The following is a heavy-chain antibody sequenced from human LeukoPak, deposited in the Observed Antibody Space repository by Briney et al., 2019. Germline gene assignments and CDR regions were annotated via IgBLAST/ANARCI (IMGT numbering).Heavy chain of an antibody. J-gene: IGHJ5*02. CDR2: ISGSGGST. CDR3: AKVRSFNWFDP. D-gene: IGHD3-10*01. CDR1: GFTFSSYA. Sequence: PGGSLRLSCAASGFTFSSYAMSWVRQAPGRGLEWVSTISGSGGSTYYAGSVKGRVTISRDNSKNTLYLQMNSLRAEDTAVYYCAKVRSFNWFDPWGQGTLVTVSS. V-gene: IGHV3-23*01.